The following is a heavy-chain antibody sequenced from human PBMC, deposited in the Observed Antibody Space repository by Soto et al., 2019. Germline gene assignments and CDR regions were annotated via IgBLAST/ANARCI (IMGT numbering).Heavy chain of an antibody. D-gene: IGHD3-22*01. CDR3: ARSAYRVYYYDSSGSVDY. CDR1: GGTFSSYA. Sequence: ASVKVSCKASGGTFSSYAISWVRQAPGQGLEWMGGIIPIFGTANYAQKFQGRVTITADESASTAYMELSSLRSEDTAVYYCARSAYRVYYYDSSGSVDYWGQGTLVTVSS. V-gene: IGHV1-69*13. CDR2: IIPIFGTA. J-gene: IGHJ4*02.